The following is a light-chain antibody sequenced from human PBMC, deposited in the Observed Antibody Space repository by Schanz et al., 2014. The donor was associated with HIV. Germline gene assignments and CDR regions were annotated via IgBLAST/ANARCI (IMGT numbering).Light chain of an antibody. CDR2: GVF. V-gene: IGLV2-14*03. Sequence: QSALTQPASVSGSPGQSITISCTGTSSDVGGYNYVSWYQQHPGKAPKVVIYGVFDRPSGVSNRFSGSRSGNTASLTIFDLQPEDEADYYCGALSTSDAPVFGTGTKLTVL. J-gene: IGLJ1*01. CDR1: SSDVGGYNY. CDR3: GALSTSDAPV.